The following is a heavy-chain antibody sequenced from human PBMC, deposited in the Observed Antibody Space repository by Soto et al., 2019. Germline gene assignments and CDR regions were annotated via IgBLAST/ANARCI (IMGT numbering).Heavy chain of an antibody. V-gene: IGHV3-33*01. CDR2: IWYDGSNK. Sequence: GGSLRLSCAASGFTFSSYGMHWVRQAPGKGLEWGAVIWYDGSNKYYADSVKGRFTISRDNSKNTLYLQMNSLRAEDTAVYYCARPGGGYSYGYGFEYWGQGTLVTVSS. CDR3: ARPGGGYSYGYGFEY. J-gene: IGHJ4*02. CDR1: GFTFSSYG. D-gene: IGHD5-18*01.